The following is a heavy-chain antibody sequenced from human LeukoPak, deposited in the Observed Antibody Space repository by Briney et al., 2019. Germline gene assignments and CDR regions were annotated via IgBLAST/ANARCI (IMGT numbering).Heavy chain of an antibody. CDR2: IIPILGIA. CDR1: GGTFSSYA. D-gene: IGHD5-12*01. CDR3: ARVEVATEPGAYYYYGMDV. Sequence: ASVKVSCKASGGTFSSYAISWVRQAPGRGLEWMGRIIPILGIANYAQKFQGRVTITADKSTSTAYMELSSLRSEDTAVYYCARVEVATEPGAYYYYGMDVWGQGTTVTVSS. V-gene: IGHV1-69*04. J-gene: IGHJ6*02.